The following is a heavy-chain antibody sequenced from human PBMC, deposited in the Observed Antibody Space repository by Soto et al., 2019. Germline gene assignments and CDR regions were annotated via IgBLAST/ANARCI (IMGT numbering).Heavy chain of an antibody. CDR1: GFTFSSYG. CDR2: IWYDGSNK. V-gene: IGHV3-33*01. CDR3: ARDSAGMDA. Sequence: QVQLVESGGGVVQPGRSLRLSCAASGFTFSSYGMHWVRQAPGKGLEWVAVIWYDGSNKYYADSVKGLFTISRDNSKNTPLLQMTSLRAEETAVYYCARDSAGMDAWGQGTTVTVSS. J-gene: IGHJ6*02.